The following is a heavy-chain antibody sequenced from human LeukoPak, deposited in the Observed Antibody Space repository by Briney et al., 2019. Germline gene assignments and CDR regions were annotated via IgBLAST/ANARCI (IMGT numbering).Heavy chain of an antibody. CDR1: GDSVSSNSVT. J-gene: IGHJ5*02. CDR3: ARRLTQYDCFDP. Sequence: SQTHSLTCAISGDSVSSNSVTWNWIRQSPSRGLEWLGRTYYRSTWYNDYAVSVRGRITVNPDTSKNQFSLHLNSVTPEDTAVYYCARRLTQYDCFDPWGQGILVTVSS. V-gene: IGHV6-1*01. D-gene: IGHD2-2*01. CDR2: TYYRSTWYN.